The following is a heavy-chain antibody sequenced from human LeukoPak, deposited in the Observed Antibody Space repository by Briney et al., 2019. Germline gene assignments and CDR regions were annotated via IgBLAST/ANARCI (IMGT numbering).Heavy chain of an antibody. CDR3: AHRGSIAIGGPVFDY. J-gene: IGHJ4*02. D-gene: IGHD6-6*01. CDR2: IYWDDDK. CDR1: GFSLSISGVG. Sequence: SGPTLVNPTQTLTLTCTFSGFSLSISGVGVGWIRQPPGKALEWLALIYWDDDKRYSPSLKSRLTITKDTSKNQVVLTMTNMDPVDTATYFCAHRGSIAIGGPVFDYWGQGTLVTVSS. V-gene: IGHV2-5*02.